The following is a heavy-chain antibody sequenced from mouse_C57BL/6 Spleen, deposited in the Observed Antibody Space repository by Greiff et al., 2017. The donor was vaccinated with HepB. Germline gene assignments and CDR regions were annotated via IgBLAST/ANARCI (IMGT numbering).Heavy chain of an antibody. CDR1: GFTFSSYA. D-gene: IGHD2-4*01. V-gene: IGHV5-4*01. Sequence: EVQLVESGGGLVKPGGSLKLSCAASGFTFSSYAMSWVRQTPEKRLEWVATISDGGSYTYYPDNVKGRFTISRDNAKNNLYLQMSHLKSEDTAMYYCARDLGYYDYDWFAYWGQGTLVTVSA. J-gene: IGHJ3*01. CDR3: ARDLGYYDYDWFAY. CDR2: ISDGGSYT.